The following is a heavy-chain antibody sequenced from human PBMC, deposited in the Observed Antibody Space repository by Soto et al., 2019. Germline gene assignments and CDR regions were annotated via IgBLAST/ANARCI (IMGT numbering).Heavy chain of an antibody. V-gene: IGHV3-23*01. CDR2: ISGSGGST. CDR3: AIYPAATPGYFDL. Sequence: GGALRLSCAASGFAFSSYAMTWVRHAPGKGLEWVSAISGSGGSTYYADSVKGRFTISRDNSKNTLYLQMNSLRAEDTTVYYCAIYPAATPGYFDLWGRGTPVTVSS. J-gene: IGHJ2*01. CDR1: GFAFSSYA. D-gene: IGHD2-2*01.